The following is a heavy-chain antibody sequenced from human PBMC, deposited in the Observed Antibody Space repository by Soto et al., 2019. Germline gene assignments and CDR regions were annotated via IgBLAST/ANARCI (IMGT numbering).Heavy chain of an antibody. D-gene: IGHD3-3*01. CDR2: ISYDGSNK. Sequence: LRLSCAASGFTFSSYGMHWVRQAPGKGLEWVAVISYDGSNKYYADSVKGRFTISRDNSKNTLYLQMNSLRAEDTAVYYCAKEARDYTIFGVVNPGIDYWGQGALVTVSS. CDR3: AKEARDYTIFGVVNPGIDY. J-gene: IGHJ4*02. CDR1: GFTFSSYG. V-gene: IGHV3-30*18.